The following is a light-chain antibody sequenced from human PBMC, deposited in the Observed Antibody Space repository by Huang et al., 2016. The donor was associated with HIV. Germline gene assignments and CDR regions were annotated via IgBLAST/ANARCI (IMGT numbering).Light chain of an antibody. CDR2: WAS. CDR3: QQYNTWPGT. CDR1: QSVGSD. Sequence: ETVMTQSPVILSVSPGDRATLACRASQSVGSDLAGYQQKLGQAPRLLILWASTRATGIPARCSGSGSETDFTLSISRLQSEDFAVYYCQQYNTWPGTFGQGTRLEIK. V-gene: IGKV3-15*01. J-gene: IGKJ2*02.